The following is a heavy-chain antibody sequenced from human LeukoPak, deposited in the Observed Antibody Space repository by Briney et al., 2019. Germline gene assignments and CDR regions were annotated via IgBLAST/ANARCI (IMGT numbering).Heavy chain of an antibody. CDR1: GGSISSYY. Sequence: SETLSLTCTVSGGSISSYYWSWIRQPPGKGLEWIGYIYYSGSTNYNPSLKSRVTISVDTFKNQFSLKLSSVTAADTAVYYCAWGLDYGDPTRYYGMDVWGQGTTVTVSS. V-gene: IGHV4-59*01. CDR2: IYYSGST. D-gene: IGHD4-17*01. CDR3: AWGLDYGDPTRYYGMDV. J-gene: IGHJ6*02.